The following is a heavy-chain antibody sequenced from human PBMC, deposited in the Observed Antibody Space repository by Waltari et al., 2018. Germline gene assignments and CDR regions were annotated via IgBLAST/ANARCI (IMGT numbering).Heavy chain of an antibody. V-gene: IGHV1-8*01. D-gene: IGHD3-22*01. CDR3: ARVYYDSSGYYYYYYGMDV. J-gene: IGHJ6*02. CDR2: RNPNSGNT. CDR1: GYTFTSYD. Sequence: QVQLVQSGAEVKKPGASVKVSCKASGYTFTSYDINWVRQATGQGLEWMGWRNPNSGNTGYAQKFQGRVTMTRNTSISTAYMELSSLRSEDTAVYYCARVYYDSSGYYYYYYGMDVWGQGTTVTVSS.